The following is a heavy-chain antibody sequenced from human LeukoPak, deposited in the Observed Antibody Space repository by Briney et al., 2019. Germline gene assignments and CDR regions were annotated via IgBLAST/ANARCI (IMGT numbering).Heavy chain of an antibody. Sequence: ASVKVSCKVSGYTLTELSMHWVRQAPGKGLEWMGGFDPEDGETIYAQKFQGRVTMTEDTSTDTAYMELSSLRSEDTAVYYCATNRGARGYSGYEGIGFDYWGQGTLVTVSS. V-gene: IGHV1-24*01. J-gene: IGHJ4*02. CDR3: ATNRGARGYSGYEGIGFDY. CDR2: FDPEDGET. D-gene: IGHD5-12*01. CDR1: GYTLTELS.